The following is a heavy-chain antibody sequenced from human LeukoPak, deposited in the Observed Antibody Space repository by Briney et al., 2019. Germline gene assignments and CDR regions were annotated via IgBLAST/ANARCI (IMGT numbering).Heavy chain of an antibody. CDR2: VYYSGSA. Sequence: PSETLSLTCSVSGDSVSSYYWNWIRQPPGKGLEWIGHVYYSGSANYKPSLESRVTISLDTSKHQFSLKLSSVNAADTAVYYGARRRDGYNYSYFDYWGQGTLVTVSS. CDR3: ARRRDGYNYSYFDY. CDR1: GDSVSSYY. V-gene: IGHV4-59*08. D-gene: IGHD5-24*01. J-gene: IGHJ4*02.